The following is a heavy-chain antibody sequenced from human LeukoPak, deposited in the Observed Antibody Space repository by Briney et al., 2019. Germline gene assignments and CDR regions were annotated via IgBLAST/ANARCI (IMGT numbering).Heavy chain of an antibody. CDR2: IYPGDSDT. CDR1: GYSFSTYW. V-gene: IGHV5-51*01. CDR3: ARANGNYDFDY. J-gene: IGHJ4*02. Sequence: GESLKISCKGSGYSFSTYWIGWMRQMPGKGLEWMGIIYPGDSDTRYSPSFQGQVTISADKSISTAYLQWSSLKASDTAMYYCARANGNYDFDYWGQGTLVTVSS. D-gene: IGHD1-7*01.